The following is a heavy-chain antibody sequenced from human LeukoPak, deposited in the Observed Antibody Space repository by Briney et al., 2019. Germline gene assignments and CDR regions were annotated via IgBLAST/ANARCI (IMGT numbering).Heavy chain of an antibody. CDR2: IFYSGST. Sequence: PSETLSLTCTVSGGAVIILYWSCIPHPLGQGLEWTGYIFYSGSTNYNPSLRSRLSMSVDTAKNQISLRLTSVTTADTAVYYCARGGPGGSGVSDYWGQGALVTVSS. CDR1: GGAVIILY. J-gene: IGHJ4*02. D-gene: IGHD5-12*01. V-gene: IGHV4-59*02. CDR3: ARGGPGGSGVSDY.